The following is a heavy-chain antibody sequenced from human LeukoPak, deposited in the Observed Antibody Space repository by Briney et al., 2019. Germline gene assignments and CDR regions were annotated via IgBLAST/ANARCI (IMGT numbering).Heavy chain of an antibody. D-gene: IGHD3-10*01. Sequence: PGGSLRLSCAASGFTVSSNYMSWVRQAPGKGLEWVSVIYSGGSTYYADSVKGRFTISRDNSKNTLYLQMNSLRAEDTAVYYCARVSYYYGSGSYHYFDYWGQGTLVTVSS. CDR2: IYSGGST. V-gene: IGHV3-53*01. CDR1: GFTVSSNY. CDR3: ARVSYYYGSGSYHYFDY. J-gene: IGHJ4*02.